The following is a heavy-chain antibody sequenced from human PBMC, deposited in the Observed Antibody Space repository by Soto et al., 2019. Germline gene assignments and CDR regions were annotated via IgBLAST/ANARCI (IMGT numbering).Heavy chain of an antibody. CDR1: GFTFGDYA. Sequence: PGGSLRLSCTASGFTFGDYAMSWVRQAPGKGLEWVGFIRSKAYGGTTEYAASVKGRFTISRDDSKSIAYLQMNSLKTEDTAVYYCTRGRVVRGVIDPYFDYWGQGTLVTVS. V-gene: IGHV3-49*04. D-gene: IGHD3-10*01. J-gene: IGHJ4*02. CDR2: IRSKAYGGTT. CDR3: TRGRVVRGVIDPYFDY.